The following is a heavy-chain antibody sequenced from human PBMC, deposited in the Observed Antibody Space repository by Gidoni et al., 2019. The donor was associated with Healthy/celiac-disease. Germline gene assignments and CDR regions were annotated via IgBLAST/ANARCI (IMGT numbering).Heavy chain of an antibody. D-gene: IGHD3-3*01. CDR2: IKSKTDGGTT. CDR3: TTYDFWSGYLDY. Sequence: EVQLVESGGGLVKPGGSLRLSCAASGFTFSNAWMSCVRQAPGKGLGWVGRIKSKTDGGTTDYAAPVKGRFTISRDDSKNTLYLQMNSLKTEDTAVYYCTTYDFWSGYLDYWGQGTLVTVSS. V-gene: IGHV3-15*01. J-gene: IGHJ4*02. CDR1: GFTFSNAW.